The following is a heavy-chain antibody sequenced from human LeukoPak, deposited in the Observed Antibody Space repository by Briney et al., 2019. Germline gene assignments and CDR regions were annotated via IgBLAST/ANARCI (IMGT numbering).Heavy chain of an antibody. CDR2: IYSGGST. Sequence: GGSLRLSCAASGFTVSNNYMSWVRQAPGKGLEWVSVIYSGGSTYYLDSVKGRFTISRDNSKNTLYLQMNSLRAEDTAVYYCAKPRDIVATHYYFDYWGQGTLVTVSS. J-gene: IGHJ4*02. V-gene: IGHV3-66*02. D-gene: IGHD5-12*01. CDR1: GFTVSNNY. CDR3: AKPRDIVATHYYFDY.